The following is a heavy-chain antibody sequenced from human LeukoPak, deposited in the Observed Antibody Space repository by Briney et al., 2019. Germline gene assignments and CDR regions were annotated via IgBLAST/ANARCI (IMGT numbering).Heavy chain of an antibody. Sequence: GASVKVSCKASGYTFTDYYMHWVRQAPGQGLEWVGRINPNSGGTNYAQKFQGRVTMTRDTSISTAYMELSRLRSDDTAVYYCARGFRIVGAHNWFDPWGQGTLVTVSS. CDR3: ARGFRIVGAHNWFDP. J-gene: IGHJ5*02. D-gene: IGHD1-26*01. CDR1: GYTFTDYY. V-gene: IGHV1-2*06. CDR2: INPNSGGT.